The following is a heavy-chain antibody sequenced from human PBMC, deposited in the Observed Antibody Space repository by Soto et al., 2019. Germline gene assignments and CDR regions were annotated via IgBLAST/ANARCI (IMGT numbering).Heavy chain of an antibody. J-gene: IGHJ4*02. CDR1: GFTFSSYA. CDR3: AKRSQEKGSTTHGDFDY. V-gene: IGHV3-23*01. Sequence: LRLSCAASGFTFSSYAMSWVRQAPGKGLEWVSAISGSGGSTYYADSVKGRFIISRDNSKNTLYLQMNSLRAEDTAVYYCAKRSQEKGSTTHGDFDYWGQGNLVTVSS. CDR2: ISGSGGST. D-gene: IGHD2-2*01.